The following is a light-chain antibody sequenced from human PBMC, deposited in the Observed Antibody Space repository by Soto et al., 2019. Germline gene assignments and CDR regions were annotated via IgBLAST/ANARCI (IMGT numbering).Light chain of an antibody. Sequence: EIVLTQSPGTLSLSPGERATLSCWASQSVSSSYLAWYQQKPGQAPRLLIYGASSRATGIPDRFSGSGSGTEFTLTISRLEPEDFALYYCQQYGSSLCTFGQGTKLEIK. V-gene: IGKV3-20*01. CDR2: GAS. CDR3: QQYGSSLCT. J-gene: IGKJ2*02. CDR1: QSVSSSY.